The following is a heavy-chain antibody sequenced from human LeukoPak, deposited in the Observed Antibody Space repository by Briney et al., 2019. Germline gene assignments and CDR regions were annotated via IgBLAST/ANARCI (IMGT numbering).Heavy chain of an antibody. V-gene: IGHV1-2*02. CDR1: GYTFTDYY. J-gene: IGHJ4*02. CDR3: AREDYYHSTGSLDF. D-gene: IGHD3-22*01. Sequence: ASVKVSCKASGYTFTDYYVHWVRQAPGQGLEWMGWVNPNTGGTNYAQKFQGRVIMTRDTSISTAYMELSRLRSDDTAVYYCAREDYYHSTGSLDFWGQGTLVTVSS. CDR2: VNPNTGGT.